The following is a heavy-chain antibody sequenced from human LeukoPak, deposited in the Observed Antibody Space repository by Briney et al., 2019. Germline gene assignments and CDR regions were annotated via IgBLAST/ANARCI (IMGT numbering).Heavy chain of an antibody. V-gene: IGHV4-39*02. CDR2: IYYSGST. Sequence: SETLSLTCTVSGGFISSSSYYWGWIRQPPGKGLEWIGSIYYSGSTYYNPSLKSRVTISVDTSKNQFSLKLSSVTAADTAVYYCARDGYSYGRGDYDYWGQGTLVTVSS. CDR1: GGFISSSSYY. D-gene: IGHD5-18*01. J-gene: IGHJ4*02. CDR3: ARDGYSYGRGDYDY.